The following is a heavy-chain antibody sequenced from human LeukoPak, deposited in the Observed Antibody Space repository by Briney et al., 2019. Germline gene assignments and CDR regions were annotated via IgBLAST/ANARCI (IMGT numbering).Heavy chain of an antibody. J-gene: IGHJ4*02. CDR2: ISVYNGNT. CDR1: GYTFISYG. D-gene: IGHD5-18*01. V-gene: IGHV1-18*01. CDR3: ARDRGYRGRWDY. Sequence: ASVKVSCTASGYTFISYGINWVRQAPGQGLDWMGWISVYNGNTKYAQKLQGRVTMTTETSTSTVYMELRSLRSDDTAVYYCARDRGYRGRWDYWGQGTLVTVSS.